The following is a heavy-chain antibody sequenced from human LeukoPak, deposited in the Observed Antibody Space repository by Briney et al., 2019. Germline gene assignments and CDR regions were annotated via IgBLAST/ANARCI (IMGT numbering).Heavy chain of an antibody. Sequence: GGSLRLSCAASGFTFSSYSMNWVRQAPGKGLEWVSYISSSSSTIYYADSVKGRLTISRDNAKNSLYLQMNSLRAEDTAVYYCAKKNGSGSSPLVWGKGTTVTISS. CDR3: AKKNGSGSSPLV. CDR1: GFTFSSYS. D-gene: IGHD3-10*01. CDR2: ISSSSSTI. V-gene: IGHV3-48*01. J-gene: IGHJ6*04.